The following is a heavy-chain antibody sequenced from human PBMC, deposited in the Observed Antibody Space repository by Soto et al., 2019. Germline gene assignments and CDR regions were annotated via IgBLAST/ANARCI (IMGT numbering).Heavy chain of an antibody. J-gene: IGHJ4*02. V-gene: IGHV4-31*03. CDR2: IYYSGRT. CDR1: GGSISSASYY. Sequence: PSETLSLTYNVSGGSISSASYYWSWIRQHPGMGLEWIGYIYYSGRTYYNPSLKSRVTISIEVSNIQFTIKMTSVTAADTAGYYCARVQKLCGIINVFAYRCQGIPVTVSS. CDR3: ARVQKLCGIINVFAY. D-gene: IGHD2-21*01.